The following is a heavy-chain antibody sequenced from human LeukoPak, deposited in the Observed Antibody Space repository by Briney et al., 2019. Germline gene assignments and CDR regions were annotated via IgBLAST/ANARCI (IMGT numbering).Heavy chain of an antibody. CDR3: ARVGAVTMIVVVISDAFDI. J-gene: IGHJ3*02. V-gene: IGHV4-34*01. CDR2: INHSGST. D-gene: IGHD3-22*01. CDR1: GGSFSGYY. Sequence: PSETLSLTCAVYGGSFSGYYWSWIRQPPGKGLEWIGEINHSGSTYYNPSLKSRVTISVDTSKNQFSLKLSSVTAADTAVYYCARVGAVTMIVVVISDAFDIWGQGTMVTVSS.